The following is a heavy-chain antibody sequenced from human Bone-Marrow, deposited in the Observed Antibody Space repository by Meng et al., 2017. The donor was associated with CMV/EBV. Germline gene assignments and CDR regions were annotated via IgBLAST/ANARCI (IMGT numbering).Heavy chain of an antibody. D-gene: IGHD3-16*01. Sequence: GGSLRLSCAASGFTFSSYGMHWVRQAPGKGLEWVAFIRYDGSNKYYADSVKGRFTISRDNSKNTLYLQMNSLRAEDTAVYYCAKDATTTWGDYYYGKDVWGPGTTVTVSS. CDR1: GFTFSSYG. V-gene: IGHV3-30*02. CDR2: IRYDGSNK. J-gene: IGHJ6*02. CDR3: AKDATTTWGDYYYGKDV.